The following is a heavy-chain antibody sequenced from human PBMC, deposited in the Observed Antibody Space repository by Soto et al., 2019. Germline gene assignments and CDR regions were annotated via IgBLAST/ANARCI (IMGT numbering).Heavy chain of an antibody. CDR3: ARVGGSGSFGWFDP. V-gene: IGHV4-59*01. J-gene: IGHJ5*02. CDR1: GGSISSYY. CDR2: IYYSGST. D-gene: IGHD3-10*01. Sequence: TLSLTCTVSGGSISSYYWSWIRQPPGKGLEWIGYIYYSGSTNYNPSLKSRVTISVDTSKNQFSLKLSSVTAADTAVYYCARVGGSGSFGWFDPWGQGTLVTVSS.